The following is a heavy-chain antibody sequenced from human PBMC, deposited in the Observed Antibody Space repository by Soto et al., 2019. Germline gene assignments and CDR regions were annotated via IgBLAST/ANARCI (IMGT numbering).Heavy chain of an antibody. CDR3: ARNTSAAAGTFDP. V-gene: IGHV1-18*01. Sequence: VQLVQSGAEVKKPGASVKVSCKASGYTFISTGISWVRQAPGQGLEWMGWISPYSSYTNYAQKFQGRVTMSTDTSTSTAYLELKSLKSDDTAVYYCARNTSAAAGTFDPWGQVTLVTVSS. D-gene: IGHD6-13*01. CDR1: GYTFISTG. J-gene: IGHJ5*02. CDR2: ISPYSSYT.